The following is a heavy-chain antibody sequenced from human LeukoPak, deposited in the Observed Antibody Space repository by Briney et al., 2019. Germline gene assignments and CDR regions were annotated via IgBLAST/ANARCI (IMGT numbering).Heavy chain of an antibody. J-gene: IGHJ4*02. D-gene: IGHD5-24*01. V-gene: IGHV4-39*01. CDR3: ARHQIRDGYNYFDY. CDR2: IYYSGST. CDR1: GGSISSRSYY. Sequence: SETLSLTCTVSGGSISSRSYYWGWIRQPPGKGLEWIGSIYYSGSTYYNPSLKSRVTISVDTSENQFSLKLSSVTAADTAVYYCARHQIRDGYNYFDYWGQGALVTVSS.